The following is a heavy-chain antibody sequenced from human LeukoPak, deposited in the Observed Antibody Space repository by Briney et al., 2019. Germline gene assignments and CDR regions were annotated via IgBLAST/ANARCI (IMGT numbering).Heavy chain of an antibody. Sequence: SETLSLTCAVYGGSVNGYYWSWIRQPPGKALEWIGEIKHDGSTKYNSSLKSRVTISIDTSKNQFSLKLSSVTAADTAIYYCAKGAGGFSYYNWFDPWGQGTLVTVSS. J-gene: IGHJ5*02. CDR1: GGSVNGYY. CDR3: AKGAGGFSYYNWFDP. D-gene: IGHD5-18*01. V-gene: IGHV4-34*01. CDR2: IKHDGST.